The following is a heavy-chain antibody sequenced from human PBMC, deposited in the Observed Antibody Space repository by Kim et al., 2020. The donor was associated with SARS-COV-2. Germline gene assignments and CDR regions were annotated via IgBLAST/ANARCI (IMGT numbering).Heavy chain of an antibody. D-gene: IGHD6-13*01. CDR2: INPSGGST. V-gene: IGHV1-46*01. Sequence: ASVKVSCKTSGYTFTSYYMHWVRQAPGQGLEWMGIINPSGGSTSYAQKFQGRVTTTRDTSTRTVYMELSSLRSEETAVYYCAVGTAAAPHYYYYCGMDVWGQGTTVTVSS. CDR3: AVGTAAAPHYYYYCGMDV. CDR1: GYTFTSYY. J-gene: IGHJ6*02.